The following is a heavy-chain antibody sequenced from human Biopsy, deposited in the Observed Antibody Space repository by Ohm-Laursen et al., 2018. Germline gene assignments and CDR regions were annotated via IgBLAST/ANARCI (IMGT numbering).Heavy chain of an antibody. J-gene: IGHJ6*02. CDR3: ARGVLVTKYITAWYGLATYPKPSGFEYRGMDV. Sequence: GTLSLTCAVYGESFNGYYWSWIRRSPGKGLEWIGEIKQSGDTKYNPSLKSRVTISADTSKNQFSLKLTSVTAADTALYFCARGVLVTKYITAWYGLATYPKPSGFEYRGMDVWGQGTTVTVSS. CDR2: IKQSGDT. V-gene: IGHV4-34*01. CDR1: GESFNGYY. D-gene: IGHD5-18*01.